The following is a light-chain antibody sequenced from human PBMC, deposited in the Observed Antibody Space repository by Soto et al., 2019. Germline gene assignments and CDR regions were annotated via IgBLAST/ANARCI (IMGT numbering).Light chain of an antibody. CDR2: DAS. CDR3: QQLESYPST. CDR1: QSISDY. V-gene: IGKV1-5*01. J-gene: IGKJ4*01. Sequence: DIQMTPSPSTRSASVGDRVIITCRASQSISDYLVWYQQKPGKAPKLLIYDASNLESGVPSTFSGSGSGTDFTLTISSLQPEDFATYYCQQLESYPSTFGGGTK.